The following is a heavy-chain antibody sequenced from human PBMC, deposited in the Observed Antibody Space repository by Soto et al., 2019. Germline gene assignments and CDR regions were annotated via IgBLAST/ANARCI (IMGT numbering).Heavy chain of an antibody. J-gene: IGHJ4*02. V-gene: IGHV4-34*01. Sequence: SETLSLTCAVYGGSFSGYYWSWIRQPPGKGLEWIGEINHSGTTNYNPSLKSRVTISVDTSKNQFSLKLSSVTVEDTAVYYCATSYGNAWYTYWGQGTQVTVSS. CDR1: GGSFSGYY. CDR2: INHSGTT. D-gene: IGHD6-13*01. CDR3: ATSYGNAWYTY.